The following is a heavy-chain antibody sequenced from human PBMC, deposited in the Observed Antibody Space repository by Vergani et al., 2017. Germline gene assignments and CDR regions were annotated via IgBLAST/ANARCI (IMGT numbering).Heavy chain of an antibody. CDR2: ISSSGSTI. CDR1: GCTFSDYY. V-gene: IGHV3-11*04. J-gene: IGHJ4*02. D-gene: IGHD3-22*01. Sequence: QVQLVESGGGLVKPGGSLRLSCAASGCTFSDYYMSWIRQAPGKGLEWVSYISSSGSTIYYADSVKGRFTISRDNAKNSMYLQMNSLRAEDTAVYYCARGRPTYYYDSSGYYPFDYWGQGTLVTVSS. CDR3: ARGRPTYYYDSSGYYPFDY.